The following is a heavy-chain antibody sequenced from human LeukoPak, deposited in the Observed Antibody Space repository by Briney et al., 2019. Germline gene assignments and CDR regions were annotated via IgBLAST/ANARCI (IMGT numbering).Heavy chain of an antibody. CDR2: IYSAGST. Sequence: GGSLRLSCTVSGFTVSSNSMSWVRQAPGKGLEWVSFIYSAGSTHYSDSVKGRFTISRDNSKNTLYLQMNSLRAEDTAVYYCANPDNWEFDNWGQGTLVTVSS. D-gene: IGHD1-20*01. CDR1: GFTVSSNS. V-gene: IGHV3-53*05. J-gene: IGHJ4*02. CDR3: ANPDNWEFDN.